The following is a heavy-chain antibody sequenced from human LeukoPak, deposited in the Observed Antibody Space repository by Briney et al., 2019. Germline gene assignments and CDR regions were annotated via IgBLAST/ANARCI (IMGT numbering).Heavy chain of an antibody. V-gene: IGHV3-53*01. J-gene: IGHJ6*02. D-gene: IGHD3-16*01. Sequence: PGGSLRLSCAASGFTVSTNYMSWVRQAPGKGLECVSVIYSGGTTYYADSVKGRFIISRDNSKNSLYLQMSNLRAEDTAVYFCARGGGLDVWGQGATVTVSS. CDR3: ARGGGLDV. CDR2: IYSGGTT. CDR1: GFTVSTNY.